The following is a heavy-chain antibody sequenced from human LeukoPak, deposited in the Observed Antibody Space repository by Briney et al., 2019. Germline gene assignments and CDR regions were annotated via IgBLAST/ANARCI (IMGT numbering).Heavy chain of an antibody. V-gene: IGHV4-38-2*02. CDR1: GYSISSGYY. D-gene: IGHD6-13*01. Sequence: SETLSLTCTVSGYSISSGYYWGWIRQPPGKGLEWIGSIYHSGSTYYNPSLKSRVTTSVDTSKNQFSLKLSSVTAADTAVYYCAREYERYSSSSNWFDPWGQGTLVTVSS. CDR3: AREYERYSSSSNWFDP. J-gene: IGHJ5*02. CDR2: IYHSGST.